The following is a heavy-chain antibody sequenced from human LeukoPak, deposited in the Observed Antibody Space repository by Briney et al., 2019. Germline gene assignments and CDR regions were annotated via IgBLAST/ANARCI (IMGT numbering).Heavy chain of an antibody. CDR2: INGGTGDT. Sequence: ASVKVSCKTSGYPFSTYSIHWVRQAPGQGLEWMGWINGGTGDTRYSQRFQGTVTITRDASASTVYMELSSVRSEDTAVYFCARGSTLIRGVRYNLFDSWGQGTLVTVSS. J-gene: IGHJ4*02. CDR3: ARGSTLIRGVRYNLFDS. V-gene: IGHV1-3*01. D-gene: IGHD3-10*01. CDR1: GYPFSTYS.